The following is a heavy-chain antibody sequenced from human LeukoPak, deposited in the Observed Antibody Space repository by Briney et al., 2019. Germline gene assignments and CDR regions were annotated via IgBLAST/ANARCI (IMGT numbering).Heavy chain of an antibody. CDR3: ARTHYDILTGLPYYFDY. Sequence: SETLSLTCTVSGSSISSGSYYWGWIRQPPGKGLEWIGNIYYSGSTYYNPSLKSRVSVSVDTSKNQFSLKLSSVTAADTAVYYCARTHYDILTGLPYYFDYWGQGTLVTVSS. V-gene: IGHV4-39*01. J-gene: IGHJ4*02. CDR1: GSSISSGSYY. CDR2: IYYSGST. D-gene: IGHD3-9*01.